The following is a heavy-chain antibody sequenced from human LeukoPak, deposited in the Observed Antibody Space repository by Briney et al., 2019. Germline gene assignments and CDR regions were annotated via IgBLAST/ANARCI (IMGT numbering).Heavy chain of an antibody. J-gene: IGHJ6*03. D-gene: IGHD3-22*01. CDR1: GYTFTSYG. Sequence: ASVKVSCKASGYTFTSYGISWVRQAPGQGLEWMGWISAYNGNTNYAQKLQGRVTMTTDTSTSTAYMELRSLRSDDTAVYYCARHPDYYDSSGYHYYYYYMDVWGKGTTVTISS. CDR2: ISAYNGNT. CDR3: ARHPDYYDSSGYHYYYYYMDV. V-gene: IGHV1-18*01.